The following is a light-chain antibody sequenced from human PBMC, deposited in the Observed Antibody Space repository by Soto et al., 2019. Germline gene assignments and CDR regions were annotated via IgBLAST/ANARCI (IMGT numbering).Light chain of an antibody. J-gene: IGLJ1*01. CDR3: NSYTASNTFV. CDR1: SSDIGAHNF. V-gene: IGLV2-14*03. Sequence: QSALTQPASVSGSPGQAITVSCSGTSSDIGAHNFVSWYQQHPAKAPKLIIYEVINRPSGVSDRFSGSKSGNTASLTISGLQSEDEADYYCNSYTASNTFVFGSGTKVTVL. CDR2: EVI.